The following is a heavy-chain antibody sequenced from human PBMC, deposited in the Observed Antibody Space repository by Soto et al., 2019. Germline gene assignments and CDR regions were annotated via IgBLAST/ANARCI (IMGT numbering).Heavy chain of an antibody. J-gene: IGHJ4*02. CDR2: ISGSGGST. V-gene: IGHV3-23*01. CDR1: GFTFSSYA. CDR3: AKDLDSSGYYFDY. Sequence: LSLTCAASGFTFSSYAMSWVRQAPGKGLEWVSAISGSGGSTYYADSVKGRFTISRDNSKNTLYLQMNSLRAEDTAVYYCAKDLDSSGYYFDYWGQGTLVTVSS. D-gene: IGHD6-19*01.